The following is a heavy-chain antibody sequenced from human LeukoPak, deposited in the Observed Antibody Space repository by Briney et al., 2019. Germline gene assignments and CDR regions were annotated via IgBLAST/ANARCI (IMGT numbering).Heavy chain of an antibody. CDR3: ARDQGYYGSGSYLF. D-gene: IGHD3-10*01. Sequence: SETLSLTCAVYGGSFSGYYWSWIRQPPGKGLEWIGEINHSGSTNYNPSLKSRVTISVDTSKNQFSLKLSSVTAADTAVCYCARDQGYYGSGSYLFWGQGTLVTVSS. CDR1: GGSFSGYY. CDR2: INHSGST. J-gene: IGHJ4*02. V-gene: IGHV4-34*01.